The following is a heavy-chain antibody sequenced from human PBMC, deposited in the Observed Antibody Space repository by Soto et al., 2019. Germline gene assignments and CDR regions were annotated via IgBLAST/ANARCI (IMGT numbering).Heavy chain of an antibody. CDR1: GGSISSSSYY. CDR3: ARQGPRHYGMDV. V-gene: IGHV4-61*05. J-gene: IGHJ6*02. CDR2: IYYSGST. Sequence: PSETLSLTCTVSGGSISSSSYYWSWIRQPPGKGLEWIGYIYYSGSTNYNPSLKSRVTISVDTSKNQFSLKLSSVTAADTAVYYCARQGPRHYGMDVWGQGTTVTVSS.